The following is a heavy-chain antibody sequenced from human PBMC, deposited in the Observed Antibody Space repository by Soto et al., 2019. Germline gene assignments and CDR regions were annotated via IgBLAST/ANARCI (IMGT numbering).Heavy chain of an antibody. V-gene: IGHV4-31*03. CDR1: GGSISSGGYY. D-gene: IGHD2-2*01. Sequence: SETLSLTCTVSGGSISSGGYYWSWIRQHPGKGLEWIGYIYYSGSTYYNPSLKCRVTLSVDTSKNQFSLKLSSVTAADTAVYYCASSVGVAPAGPLDYWGLGTLVALST. CDR3: ASSVGVAPAGPLDY. J-gene: IGHJ4*02. CDR2: IYYSGST.